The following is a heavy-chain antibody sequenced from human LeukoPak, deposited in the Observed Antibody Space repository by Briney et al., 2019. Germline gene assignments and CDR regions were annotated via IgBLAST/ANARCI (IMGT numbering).Heavy chain of an antibody. J-gene: IGHJ4*02. CDR1: GDTLIPYT. CDR2: IIPSLDVA. Sequence: SVKVSCKASGDTLIPYTFSWVRQAPGQGLEWIGRIIPSLDVANYAQKFQGRVTLSVDRDTATTYMEVTSLRSEDTAIYYCARDHCSPGTCLGGHWGQGTLVTVSS. D-gene: IGHD2-15*01. CDR3: ARDHCSPGTCLGGH. V-gene: IGHV1-69*04.